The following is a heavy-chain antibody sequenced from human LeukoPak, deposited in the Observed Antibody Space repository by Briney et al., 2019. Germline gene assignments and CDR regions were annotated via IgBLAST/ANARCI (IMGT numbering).Heavy chain of an antibody. J-gene: IGHJ4*02. D-gene: IGHD6-13*01. V-gene: IGHV3-30*02. Sequence: GGSLRLSCAASGFTFSSYGMHWVRQAPGKGLEWVAFIRYDGSNKYYADSVKGRFTISRDNSKNTLYLQMSSLRAEDTAVYYCAKDRAIAAAGTGGYWGQGTLVTVSS. CDR3: AKDRAIAAAGTGGY. CDR2: IRYDGSNK. CDR1: GFTFSSYG.